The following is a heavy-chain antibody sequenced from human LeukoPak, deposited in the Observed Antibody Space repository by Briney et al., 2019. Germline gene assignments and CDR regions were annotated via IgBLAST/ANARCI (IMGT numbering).Heavy chain of an antibody. D-gene: IGHD6-13*01. CDR3: ARGDSSSWCLDY. V-gene: IGHV3-30*04. CDR2: ISNDGRNE. Sequence: GGSLRLSCAASGFSFSSHAVHWVRQAPGKGLQWVAVISNDGRNEYYADSVKGRFTISRDNPKNTLYLQMNSLRPEDTAVYYCARGDSSSWCLDYWGQGTLVTVSS. CDR1: GFSFSSHA. J-gene: IGHJ4*02.